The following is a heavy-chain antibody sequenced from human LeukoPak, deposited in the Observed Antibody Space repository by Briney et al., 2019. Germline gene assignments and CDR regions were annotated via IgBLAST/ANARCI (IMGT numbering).Heavy chain of an antibody. CDR3: AKDQYGDFGLDY. V-gene: IGHV3-30*02. CDR1: EFTLSSYA. CDR2: IRYDGSNK. D-gene: IGHD4-17*01. Sequence: GRSLRLSCAASEFTLSSYAMHWVRQAPGKGLEWVAFIRYDGSNKYYADSVKGRFTISRDNSKNTLYLQMNSLRAEDTAVYYCAKDQYGDFGLDYWGQGTLVTVSS. J-gene: IGHJ4*02.